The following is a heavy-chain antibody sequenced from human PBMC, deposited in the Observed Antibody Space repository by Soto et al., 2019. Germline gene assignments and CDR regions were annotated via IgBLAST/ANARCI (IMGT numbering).Heavy chain of an antibody. Sequence: SETLSLTCTVSGGSISSSSYYWGWIRQPPGKGLEWIGSIYYSGSTYYNPSLKSRVTISVDTSKNQFSLKLSSVTAADTAVYYCAKYYDFWSGSDPGDYGMDVWGQGTTVTVPS. CDR1: GGSISSSSYY. CDR2: IYYSGST. CDR3: AKYYDFWSGSDPGDYGMDV. D-gene: IGHD3-3*01. V-gene: IGHV4-39*01. J-gene: IGHJ6*02.